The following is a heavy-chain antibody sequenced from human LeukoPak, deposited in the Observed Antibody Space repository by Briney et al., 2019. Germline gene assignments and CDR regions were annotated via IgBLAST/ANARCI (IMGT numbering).Heavy chain of an antibody. D-gene: IGHD6-19*01. Sequence: GGSLRLSCAASGLTFSDYYMSWIRQAPGKGLEWVSYISSSGSTIYYADSVKGRFTISRDNAKNSLYLQMNSLRAEDTAVYYCARASRTYSSGWYPVDYWGQGTLVTVSS. V-gene: IGHV3-11*04. CDR3: ARASRTYSSGWYPVDY. J-gene: IGHJ4*02. CDR2: ISSSGSTI. CDR1: GLTFSDYY.